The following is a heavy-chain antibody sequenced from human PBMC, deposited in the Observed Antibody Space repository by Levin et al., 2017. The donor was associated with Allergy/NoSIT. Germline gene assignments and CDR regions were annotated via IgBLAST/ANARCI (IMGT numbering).Heavy chain of an antibody. Sequence: SVKVSCKASGGTFSSYAISWVRQAPGQGLEWMGGIIPIFGTANYAQKFQGRVTITADESTSTAYMELSSLRSEDTAVYYCARVRDTATIFDPWGQGTLVTVSS. D-gene: IGHD5-18*01. CDR3: ARVRDTATIFDP. J-gene: IGHJ5*02. CDR2: IIPIFGTA. V-gene: IGHV1-69*13. CDR1: GGTFSSYA.